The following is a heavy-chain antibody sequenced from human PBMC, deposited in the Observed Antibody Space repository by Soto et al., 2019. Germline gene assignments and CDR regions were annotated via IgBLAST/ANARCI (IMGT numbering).Heavy chain of an antibody. CDR1: VFPFINPW. V-gene: IGHV3-15*07. J-gene: IGHJ4*02. CDR3: TPLHAPDY. Sequence: PGVSRDSPVEPLVFPFINPWMNGVRQAPGKGLEWVGRIKSKTDGGTTDYAAPVKGRFTISRDDSKNTLYLQMNSLKTEDTAVYYCTPLHAPDYWGQGTLVTVSS. CDR2: IKSKTDGGTT.